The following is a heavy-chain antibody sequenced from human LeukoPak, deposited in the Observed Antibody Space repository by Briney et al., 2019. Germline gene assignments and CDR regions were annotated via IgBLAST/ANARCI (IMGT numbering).Heavy chain of an antibody. CDR2: ISSSSSTI. Sequence: PGGSLRLSCAASGFTFSSYSMNWVRQAPGKGLEWVSYISSSSSTIYYADSVKGRFTISRDNAKNSLYLQMNSLRAEDTAVYYCASHSLITAMVYWGQGTLVTVSS. V-gene: IGHV3-48*01. J-gene: IGHJ4*02. D-gene: IGHD5-18*01. CDR1: GFTFSSYS. CDR3: ASHSLITAMVY.